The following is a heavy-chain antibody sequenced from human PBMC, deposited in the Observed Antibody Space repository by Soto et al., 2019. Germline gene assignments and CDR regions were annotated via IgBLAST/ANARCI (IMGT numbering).Heavy chain of an antibody. CDR2: MSYSRST. V-gene: IGHV4-39*01. Sequence: QLQLQESGPGLVKPSETLSLTCSVSGGSISSNNYYWGWIRQPPGKGLEWIGSMSYSRSTYYNPSLKGRGPISVDTSKNQFSLRLTSVTAADPAVYYCASHLLPTNWGGGYFDYWGQGPLVTVSS. CDR3: ASHLLPTNWGGGYFDY. J-gene: IGHJ4*02. D-gene: IGHD7-27*01. CDR1: GGSISSNNYY.